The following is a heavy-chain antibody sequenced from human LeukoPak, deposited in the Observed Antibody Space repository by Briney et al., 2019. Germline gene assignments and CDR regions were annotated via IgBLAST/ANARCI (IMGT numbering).Heavy chain of an antibody. D-gene: IGHD3-9*01. J-gene: IGHJ3*01. V-gene: IGHV3-74*01. Sequence: GGSPRLSCAASGFTFISHWMNWVRQAPGKGLVWVSRIDDGGRSTVYADSVKGRFTISRDNARNTLDLQMTSLRVEDTAVYYCARVLGVTTGYNAIDVWGQGTMVTVSS. CDR3: ARVLGVTTGYNAIDV. CDR2: IDDGGRST. CDR1: GFTFISHW.